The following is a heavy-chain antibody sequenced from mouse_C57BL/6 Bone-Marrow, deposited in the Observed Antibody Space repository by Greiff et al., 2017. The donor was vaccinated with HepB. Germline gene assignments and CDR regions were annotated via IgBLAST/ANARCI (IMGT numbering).Heavy chain of an antibody. V-gene: IGHV1-55*01. CDR2: IYPGSGST. D-gene: IGHD1-1*01. CDR3: VYYYGSIWYFDV. J-gene: IGHJ1*03. Sequence: QVQLQQPGAELVKPGASVKMSCKASGYTFTSYWITWVKQRPGQGLEWIGDIYPGSGSTNYNEKFKSKATLTVDTSSSTAYMQLSSLTSEDSAVYYCVYYYGSIWYFDVWGTGTTVTVSS. CDR1: GYTFTSYW.